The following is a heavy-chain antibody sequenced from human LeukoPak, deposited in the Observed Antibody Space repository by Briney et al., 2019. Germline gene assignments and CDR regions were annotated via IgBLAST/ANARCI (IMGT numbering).Heavy chain of an antibody. V-gene: IGHV3-23*01. Sequence: GGSLRLSCAASGFTFSTYAITWVRQAPGKGLEWVSIIGGSDSRTYYADSVKGRFTISRDNSKNTRYLQMNSLRAEDTAVYYCATDSSSYNWGYMDVWGKGTTVIVSS. D-gene: IGHD1-20*01. CDR2: IGGSDSRT. J-gene: IGHJ6*03. CDR1: GFTFSTYA. CDR3: ATDSSSYNWGYMDV.